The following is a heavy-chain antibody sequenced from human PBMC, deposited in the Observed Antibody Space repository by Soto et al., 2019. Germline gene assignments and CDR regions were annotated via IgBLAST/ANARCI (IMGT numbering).Heavy chain of an antibody. V-gene: IGHV1-69*13. CDR1: GGTFSSYA. Sequence: SVKVSCKASGGTFSSYAISWVRQAPGQGLEWMGGIIPIFGTANYAQKFQGRVTITADESTSTAYMELSSLRSEDTAVYYCARRDYYYYGMDVWGQGTTVTVSS. CDR3: ARRDYYYYGMDV. J-gene: IGHJ6*02. CDR2: IIPIFGTA.